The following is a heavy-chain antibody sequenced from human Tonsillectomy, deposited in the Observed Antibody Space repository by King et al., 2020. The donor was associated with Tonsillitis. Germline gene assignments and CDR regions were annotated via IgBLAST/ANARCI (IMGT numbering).Heavy chain of an antibody. CDR3: AKAIAIAKISLDY. D-gene: IGHD2-21*01. Sequence: VQLVESGGGLVQPGGSLRLLCVASGFTFNTFAMTWVRTAPGKGLEGVATITGSGGTNYYSDSVKGRFTISRDNSKNTLCLQMNSLRAEDTAVYYCAKAIAIAKISLDYWGQGSLVTVSS. J-gene: IGHJ4*02. CDR2: ITGSGGTN. V-gene: IGHV3-23*04. CDR1: GFTFNTFA.